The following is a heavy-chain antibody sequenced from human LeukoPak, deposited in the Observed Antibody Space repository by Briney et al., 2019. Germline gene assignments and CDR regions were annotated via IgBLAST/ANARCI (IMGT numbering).Heavy chain of an antibody. CDR2: INHSGST. CDR1: GGSFSGYY. Sequence: KPSETLSLTCAVYGGSFSGYYWSWIRQPPGKGLEWIGEINHSGSTNYNPSLKSRVTISVDTSKNQFSLKLSSATAADTAVYYCARGPPVGDFWSGYYYYYYYTDVWGKGTTVTVSS. V-gene: IGHV4-34*01. CDR3: ARGPPVGDFWSGYYYYYYYTDV. D-gene: IGHD3-3*01. J-gene: IGHJ6*03.